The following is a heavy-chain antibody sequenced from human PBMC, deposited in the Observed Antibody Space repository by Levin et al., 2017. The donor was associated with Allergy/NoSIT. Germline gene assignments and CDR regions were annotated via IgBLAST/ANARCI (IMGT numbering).Heavy chain of an antibody. V-gene: IGHV1-46*01. D-gene: IGHD3-9*01. J-gene: IGHJ5*02. CDR3: ARDLTTSRAFDP. Sequence: GESLKISCKASGYTFTSYYMHWVRQAPGQGLEWMGIINPSGGSTSYAQKFQGRVTMTRDTSTSTVYMELSSLRSEDTAVYYCARDLTTSRAFDPWGQGTLVTVSS. CDR2: INPSGGST. CDR1: GYTFTSYY.